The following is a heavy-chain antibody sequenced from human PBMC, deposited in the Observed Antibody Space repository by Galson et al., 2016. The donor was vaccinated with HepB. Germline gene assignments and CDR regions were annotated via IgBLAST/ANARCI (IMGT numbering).Heavy chain of an antibody. Sequence: SLRLSCAASGFNLENYWMTWVRQAPGQGLEWISYSGSSGSPIYYADSVKGRFTISRDYAKSSLYLQMNSLRADDTAVYYCARGASPGFIDYWGRGTLVTVSS. CDR3: ARGASPGFIDY. V-gene: IGHV3-11*01. D-gene: IGHD3-16*01. CDR1: GFNLENYW. J-gene: IGHJ4*02. CDR2: SGSSGSPI.